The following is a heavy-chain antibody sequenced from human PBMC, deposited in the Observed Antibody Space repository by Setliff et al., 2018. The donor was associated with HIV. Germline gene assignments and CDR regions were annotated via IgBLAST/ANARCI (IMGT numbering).Heavy chain of an antibody. CDR3: WMRKKVVAGPDFFDS. D-gene: IGHD3-22*01. J-gene: IGHJ4*02. CDR2: MNPNSGNT. CDR1: GYTFTSYD. Sequence: GASVKVSCKASGYTFTSYDIDWVRQATGQGFEWMGWMNPNSGNTGYAQKFQGRVTMTRDTSISTAYMELSRLRSDDTAVYYCWMRKKVVAGPDFFDSWGQGTLVTVSS. V-gene: IGHV1-8*02.